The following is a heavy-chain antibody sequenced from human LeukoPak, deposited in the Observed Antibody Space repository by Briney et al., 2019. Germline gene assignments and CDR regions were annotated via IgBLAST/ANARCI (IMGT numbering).Heavy chain of an antibody. Sequence: ASVKVSCKASGGTFISYAISWVRQAPGQGLEWMGGIIPIFGTANYAQKFQGRVTITADESTSTAYMELSSLRSEDTAVYYCARDRPTYYDFWSGYYTGYYYYGMDVWGQGTTITVSS. CDR3: ARDRPTYYDFWSGYYTGYYYYGMDV. D-gene: IGHD3-3*01. CDR1: GGTFISYA. V-gene: IGHV1-69*13. J-gene: IGHJ6*02. CDR2: IIPIFGTA.